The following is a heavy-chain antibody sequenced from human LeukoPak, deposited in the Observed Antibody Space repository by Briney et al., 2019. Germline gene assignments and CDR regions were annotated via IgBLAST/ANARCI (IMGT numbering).Heavy chain of an antibody. CDR1: GGSFSNDA. V-gene: IGHV1-69*04. CDR2: IVPVLGFT. CDR3: AREIGGGPYYFDY. J-gene: IGHJ4*02. Sequence: ASVKVSCKASGGSFSNDAITWVRQAPGQGLEWMGRIVPVLGFTNFPQRFEGRVTLTADTSTTTAYMELSSLTSDDTAVYYCAREIGGGPYYFDYWGQGTLVTVSS. D-gene: IGHD2/OR15-2a*01.